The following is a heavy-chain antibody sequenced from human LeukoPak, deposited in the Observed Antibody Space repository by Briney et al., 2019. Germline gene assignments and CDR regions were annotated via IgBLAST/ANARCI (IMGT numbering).Heavy chain of an antibody. Sequence: SETLSLTCTVSGGSISSYYWSWIRQPPGKGLEWIGYIYYSGSTSYNPSLKSRVTISVDTSKNQFSLKLSSVTAADTAVYYCARELQGWFDPWGQGTLVTVSS. V-gene: IGHV4-59*01. CDR3: ARELQGWFDP. J-gene: IGHJ5*02. CDR1: GGSISSYY. CDR2: IYYSGST.